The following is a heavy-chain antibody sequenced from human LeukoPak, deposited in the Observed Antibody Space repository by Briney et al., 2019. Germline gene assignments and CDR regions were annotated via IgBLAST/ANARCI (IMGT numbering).Heavy chain of an antibody. CDR1: GYTFTSYD. CDR3: ARTRRTINYYDSSGYSPSWFDP. D-gene: IGHD3-22*01. CDR2: MNPNSGNT. Sequence: ASVKVSCKASGYTFTSYDINWVRQATGQGLEWTGWMNPNSGNTGYAQKFQGRVTMTRNTSISTAYMELSSLRSEDTAVYYCARTRRTINYYDSSGYSPSWFDPWGQGTLVTVSS. J-gene: IGHJ5*02. V-gene: IGHV1-8*01.